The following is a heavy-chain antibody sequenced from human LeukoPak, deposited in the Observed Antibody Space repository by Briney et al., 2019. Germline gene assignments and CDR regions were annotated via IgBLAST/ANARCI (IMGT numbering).Heavy chain of an antibody. D-gene: IGHD2-15*01. CDR1: GFTFSSYG. Sequence: QPGGSLRLSCAASGFTFSSYGMHWVRQAPGKGLGWVAVIWHDGKHKFYADSVKGRFTISRDNSKNTLYLQMNSLRAEDTAVYYCARDRGSDDPIDYWGQGTPVTASS. J-gene: IGHJ4*02. CDR2: IWHDGKHK. V-gene: IGHV3-33*01. CDR3: ARDRGSDDPIDY.